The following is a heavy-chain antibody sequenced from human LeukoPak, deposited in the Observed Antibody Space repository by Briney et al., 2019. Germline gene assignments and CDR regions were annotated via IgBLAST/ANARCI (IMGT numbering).Heavy chain of an antibody. D-gene: IGHD1-1*01. CDR3: AAGFWSRTTGAFDI. J-gene: IGHJ3*02. CDR1: GFTFTSSA. CDR2: IVVGSGNT. V-gene: IGHV1-58*02. Sequence: EASVKVSCKAPGFTFTSSAMQWVRQARGQRLEWIGWIVVGSGNTNYAQKFQERVTITRDMSTSTAYMELSSLRSEDTAVYYCAAGFWSRTTGAFDIWGQGTMVTVSS.